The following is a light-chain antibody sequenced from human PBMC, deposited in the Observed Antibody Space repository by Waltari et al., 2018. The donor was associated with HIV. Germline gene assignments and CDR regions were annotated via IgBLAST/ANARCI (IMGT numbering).Light chain of an antibody. CDR1: QSVSSSY. CDR3: QQYGSSPYT. J-gene: IGKJ2*01. CDR2: GAS. V-gene: IGKV3-20*01. Sequence: EIVLTQSPGPLSLSPGERATLSCRASQSVSSSYLAWYQQKPGQAPRLLIYGASSRATGIPDSFSGSGSGTDFTLTISRLEPEDFAVYYCQQYGSSPYTFGQGTKLEIK.